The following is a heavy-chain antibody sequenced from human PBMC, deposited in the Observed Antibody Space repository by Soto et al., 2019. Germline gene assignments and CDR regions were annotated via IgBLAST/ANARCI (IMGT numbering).Heavy chain of an antibody. CDR2: IIPIFGTA. J-gene: IGHJ4*02. CDR1: GGTFSSYA. D-gene: IGHD5-18*01. V-gene: IGHV1-69*13. Sequence: ASVKVSCKASGGTFSSYAISWVRQAPGQGLEWMGGIIPIFGTANYAQKFQGRVTITADESTSTAYMELSSLRSEDTAVYYCARVGYSYGNALDYWGQGTLVTAPQ. CDR3: ARVGYSYGNALDY.